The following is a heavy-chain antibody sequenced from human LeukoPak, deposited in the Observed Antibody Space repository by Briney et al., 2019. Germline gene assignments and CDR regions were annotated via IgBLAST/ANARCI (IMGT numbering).Heavy chain of an antibody. CDR2: IYYSGST. CDR1: GGSISSSTYY. V-gene: IGHV4-39*01. D-gene: IGHD5-12*01. J-gene: IGHJ4*02. Sequence: PSETLSLTCSVSGGSISSSTYYWGWIRQPPGKGLEWIGSIYYSGSTYYKSSLRSRVTISVDTSKNQSSLRLSSVTAADTAVYYCARLNSGYDTVDFWGQGTLVTVSS. CDR3: ARLNSGYDTVDF.